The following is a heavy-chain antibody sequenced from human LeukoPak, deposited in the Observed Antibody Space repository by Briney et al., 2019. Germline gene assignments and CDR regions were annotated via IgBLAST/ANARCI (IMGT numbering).Heavy chain of an antibody. V-gene: IGHV4-4*07. CDR3: ARDTISGHFDY. CDR2: IYTGGST. Sequence: SETLSLTCTVSGGSISYYYWSWIRQPAGKGLEWIGRIYTGGSTSYNPSLKSRVTMSVDTSKKQFSLKLSSVTAADTAVYYCARDTISGHFDYWGQGTLVTVSS. CDR1: GGSISYYY. D-gene: IGHD6-25*01. J-gene: IGHJ4*02.